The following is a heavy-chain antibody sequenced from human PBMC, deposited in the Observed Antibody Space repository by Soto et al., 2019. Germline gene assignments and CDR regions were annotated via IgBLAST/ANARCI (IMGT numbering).Heavy chain of an antibody. Sequence: ASVKVSCKASGGTFSSYAISWVRRAPGQGLEWMGRIIPIFGTANYAQKFQGRVTITADESTSTAYMELSSLRSEDTAVYYCARGLYGDYDRGGAFDIWGQGTMVTVSS. J-gene: IGHJ3*02. CDR3: ARGLYGDYDRGGAFDI. CDR2: IIPIFGTA. D-gene: IGHD4-17*01. CDR1: GGTFSSYA. V-gene: IGHV1-69*13.